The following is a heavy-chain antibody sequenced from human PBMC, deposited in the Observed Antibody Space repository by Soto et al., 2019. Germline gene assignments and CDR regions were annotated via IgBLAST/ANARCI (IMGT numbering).Heavy chain of an antibody. Sequence: LRLSCAASGFTFSSYAMHWVRQAPGKGLEWVAVISYDGSNKYYADSVKGRFTISRDNSKNTLYLQMNSLRAEDTAVYYCARVFRPASTTSQAAHKSDIWGQGTMVTVSS. CDR3: ARVFRPASTTSQAAHKSDI. J-gene: IGHJ3*02. CDR2: ISYDGSNK. V-gene: IGHV3-30-3*01. CDR1: GFTFSSYA. D-gene: IGHD1-1*01.